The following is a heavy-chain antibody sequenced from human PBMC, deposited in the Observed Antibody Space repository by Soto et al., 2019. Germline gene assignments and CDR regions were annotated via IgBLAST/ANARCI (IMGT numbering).Heavy chain of an antibody. D-gene: IGHD6-6*01. CDR3: TTGVPKDNPDEYSSLNWYFDL. CDR1: GFTFSNAW. V-gene: IGHV3-15*01. Sequence: GGSLRLSCAASGFTFSNAWMSWVRQAPGKGLEWVGRIKSKTDGGTTDYAAPVKGRFTISRDDLKNTLYLQMNSLKTEDTAVYYCTTGVPKDNPDEYSSLNWYFDLWGRGTLVTVSS. J-gene: IGHJ2*01. CDR2: IKSKTDGGTT.